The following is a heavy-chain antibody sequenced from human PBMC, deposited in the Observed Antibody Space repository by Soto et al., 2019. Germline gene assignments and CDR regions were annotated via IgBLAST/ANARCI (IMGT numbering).Heavy chain of an antibody. Sequence: SETLSLTCAVYGGSFSGYYWSWIRQPPGKGLEWIGEINHSGSTNYNPSLKSRVTISVDTSKNQFSLKLSSVTAADTAVYYCARVKERCSGGSCYSELSPRDNWFYPWGQGTLVTVSS. CDR3: ARVKERCSGGSCYSELSPRDNWFYP. V-gene: IGHV4-34*01. D-gene: IGHD2-15*01. CDR2: INHSGST. J-gene: IGHJ5*02. CDR1: GGSFSGYY.